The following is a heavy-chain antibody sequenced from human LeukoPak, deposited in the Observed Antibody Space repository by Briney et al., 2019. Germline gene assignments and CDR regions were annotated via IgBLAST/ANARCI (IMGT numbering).Heavy chain of an antibody. V-gene: IGHV1-69*13. D-gene: IGHD2-15*01. Sequence: SVKVSCKVSGGTFSSYAVSWVRQAPGQGLEWMGGIIPIFGTTNYAQKFQGRVTITADESTRTAYMELSSLRSDDTAVYYCASGEGIVVVGVWNYWGQGTLVTVSS. CDR2: IIPIFGTT. J-gene: IGHJ4*02. CDR1: GGTFSSYA. CDR3: ASGEGIVVVGVWNY.